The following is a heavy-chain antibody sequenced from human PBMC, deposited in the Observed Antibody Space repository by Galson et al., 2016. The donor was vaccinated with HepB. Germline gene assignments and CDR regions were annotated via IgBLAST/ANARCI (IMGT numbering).Heavy chain of an antibody. J-gene: IGHJ4*02. V-gene: IGHV3-74*03. CDR1: GFTFRTYW. Sequence: SLRLSCAASGFTFRTYWMHWVRQAPKKGLEWVSRINPDGSSKMYADSVGGRFTISRDDARSTLYLQMNNLRAEDTAVYFCARVACDWHHLDVWGQGALVTVSS. CDR3: ARVACDWHHLDV. D-gene: IGHD2-21*02. CDR2: INPDGSSK.